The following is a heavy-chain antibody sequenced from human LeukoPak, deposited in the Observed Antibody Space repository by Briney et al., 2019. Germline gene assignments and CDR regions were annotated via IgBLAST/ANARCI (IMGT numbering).Heavy chain of an antibody. J-gene: IGHJ6*02. CDR2: IYHSGST. CDR1: GGSISSSNW. Sequence: PSETLSLTCAVSGGSISSSNWWSWVRQPPGKGLEWIGEIYHSGSTNYNPSLKSRVTISVDKSKNQFSLKLSSVTAADTAVYYCARAGDSSGYYYYYGMDVWGQGTTVTVSS. CDR3: ARAGDSSGYYYYYGMDV. D-gene: IGHD3-22*01. V-gene: IGHV4-4*02.